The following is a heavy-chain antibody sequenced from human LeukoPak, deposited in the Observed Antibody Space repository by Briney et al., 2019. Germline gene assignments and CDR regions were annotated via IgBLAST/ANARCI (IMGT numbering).Heavy chain of an antibody. CDR3: ASHRYYYYDSSGYFGY. D-gene: IGHD3-22*01. J-gene: IGHJ4*02. CDR1: GGSFSGYY. Sequence: SQTLSLTCAVYGGSFSGYYWSWSRQPPGKGLEWIGEINHSGSTNYNPSLKSRVTISVDTSKNQFSLKLSSVTAADTAVYYCASHRYYYYDSSGYFGYWGQGTLVTVSS. V-gene: IGHV4-34*01. CDR2: INHSGST.